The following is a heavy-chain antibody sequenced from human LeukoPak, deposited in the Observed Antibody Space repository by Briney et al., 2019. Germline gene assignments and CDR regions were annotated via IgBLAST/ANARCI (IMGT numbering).Heavy chain of an antibody. CDR3: ARGDYDFWSGYYPIYYYYYGMDV. Sequence: GASVKVSCKASGYTFTSYDINWVRQATGQGLEWMGWMNPNSGNTGYAQKFQGRVTMTRNTSISTAYMELSSLRSEDTAVYYCARGDYDFWSGYYPIYYYYYGMDVWGQGTTVTVSS. CDR2: MNPNSGNT. CDR1: GYTFTSYD. V-gene: IGHV1-8*01. J-gene: IGHJ6*02. D-gene: IGHD3-3*01.